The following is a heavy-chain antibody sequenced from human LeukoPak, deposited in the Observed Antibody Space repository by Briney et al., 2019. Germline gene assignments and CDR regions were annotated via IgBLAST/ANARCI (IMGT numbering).Heavy chain of an antibody. Sequence: GGSLRLSCAASGFTFSSYSMNWVRQAPGKGLEWVSSISSSSSYIYYADSVKGRFTISRDNAKNSLYLQMNSLRAEDTALYYCAKAGISSGYYYFDYWGQGTLVTVSS. V-gene: IGHV3-21*04. D-gene: IGHD3-22*01. CDR1: GFTFSSYS. CDR3: AKAGISSGYYYFDY. CDR2: ISSSSSYI. J-gene: IGHJ4*02.